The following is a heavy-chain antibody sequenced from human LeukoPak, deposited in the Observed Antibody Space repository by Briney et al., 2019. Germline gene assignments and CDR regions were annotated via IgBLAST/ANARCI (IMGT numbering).Heavy chain of an antibody. CDR1: GGSISSYY. CDR2: IYYSGST. CDR3: ARGPGVYYYYYGMDV. J-gene: IGHJ6*02. V-gene: IGHV4-59*01. D-gene: IGHD3-10*01. Sequence: SETLSLTSTVSGGSISSYYWSWIRQPPGKGLEWIGYIYYSGSTNYNPSLKSRVTISVDTSKNQFSLKLSSVTAADTAVYYCARGPGVYYYYYGMDVWGQGTTVTVSS.